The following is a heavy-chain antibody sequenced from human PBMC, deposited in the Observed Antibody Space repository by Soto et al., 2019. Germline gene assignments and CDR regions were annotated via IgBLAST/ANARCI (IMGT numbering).Heavy chain of an antibody. Sequence: QDQLVQSGTEVKKPGSSVAVSCQASAGTFNNHSLSWVRQAPGQGLEWMGRSIPILGRADYSQKFQGRLTLTVDKSTSTADMELSSLTSEDTAVYYCVIDLGYFDFWGQGTLVTVSS. V-gene: IGHV1-69*02. CDR3: VIDLGYFDF. J-gene: IGHJ4*02. CDR2: SIPILGRA. D-gene: IGHD2-15*01. CDR1: AGTFNNHS.